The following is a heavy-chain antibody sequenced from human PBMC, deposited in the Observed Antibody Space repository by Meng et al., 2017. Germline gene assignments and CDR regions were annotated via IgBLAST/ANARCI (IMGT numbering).Heavy chain of an antibody. Sequence: GESLKISCAASGFTFSSYEMNWVRQAPGKGLEWVSYISSSGSSIYYADSVKGRFTISRDNAKNSLYLQMNRLRAEDTAVYYCARDPGFTCSSTSCYAFDYWGQGTLVTVSS. CDR3: ARDPGFTCSSTSCYAFDY. CDR2: ISSSGSSI. D-gene: IGHD2-2*01. J-gene: IGHJ4*02. V-gene: IGHV3-48*03. CDR1: GFTFSSYE.